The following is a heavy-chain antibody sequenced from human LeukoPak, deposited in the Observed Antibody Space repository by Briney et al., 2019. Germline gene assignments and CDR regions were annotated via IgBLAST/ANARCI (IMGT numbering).Heavy chain of an antibody. CDR3: ARDKMDY. CDR2: INPEGGST. V-gene: IGHV3-74*01. Sequence: GGSLRLSCAASGFSFSIHWMHWVRQAPGKGLGWVSRINPEGGSTNYADSVKGRFTISRDNAKKTLYLQMNSLRAEDTVAYYCARDKMDYWSQGILVTVTT. J-gene: IGHJ4*02. CDR1: GFSFSIHW.